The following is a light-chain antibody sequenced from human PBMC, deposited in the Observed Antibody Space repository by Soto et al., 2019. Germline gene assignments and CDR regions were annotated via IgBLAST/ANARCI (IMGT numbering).Light chain of an antibody. CDR3: QQSYSTPPYT. J-gene: IGKJ2*01. CDR1: QSISSY. Sequence: DIQMTQSPSSLSASMGDRVTITCRASQSISSYLNWYQQKPGRAPKLLISAASSLQSGVPSRFSGSGSGADFTLTISSLQPEDFATYYCQQSYSTPPYTFGQWTKLEIK. CDR2: AAS. V-gene: IGKV1-39*01.